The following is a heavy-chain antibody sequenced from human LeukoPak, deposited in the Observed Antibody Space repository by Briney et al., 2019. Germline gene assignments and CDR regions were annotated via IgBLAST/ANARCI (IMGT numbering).Heavy chain of an antibody. J-gene: IGHJ4*02. Sequence: GGSLRLSCAASGFTFDDYAMHWVGLAPGEGLEWVSLITGGCGSTYYAVFVKGRFTISRHNSKNSLYLQMNSLRTEDTALYYCAQDGGTGSYSDYWGQGTLVTVSS. V-gene: IGHV3-43*02. CDR3: AQDGGTGSYSDY. CDR2: ITGGCGST. D-gene: IGHD2-8*02. CDR1: GFTFDDYA.